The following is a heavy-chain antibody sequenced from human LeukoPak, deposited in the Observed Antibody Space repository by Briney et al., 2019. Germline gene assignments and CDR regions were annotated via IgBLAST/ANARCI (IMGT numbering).Heavy chain of an antibody. CDR3: AKDRSECSGGSCYSFDY. V-gene: IGHV3-30*18. CDR2: ISYDGSNK. J-gene: IGHJ4*02. D-gene: IGHD2-15*01. CDR1: GFTFSSYG. Sequence: PGGSLRLSCAASGFTFSSYGMHWVRQAPGKGLEWVAVISYDGSNKYYADSVKGRFTISRDNSKNTLYLQMNSLRAEDTAVYYCAKDRSECSGGSCYSFDYWGQGTLVTVSS.